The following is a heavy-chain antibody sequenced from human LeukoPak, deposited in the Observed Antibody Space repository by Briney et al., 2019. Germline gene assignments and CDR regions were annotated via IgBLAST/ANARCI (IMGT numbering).Heavy chain of an antibody. CDR2: INTNTGNP. J-gene: IGHJ6*03. CDR1: GYTFTSYA. V-gene: IGHV7-4-1*02. Sequence: ASVKVSCKASGYTFTSYAMNWVRQAPGQGLEWMGWINTNTGNPTYAQGFTGRFVFSLDTSVSTAYLQISSLKAEDTAVYYCAREQRINYYYYMDVWGKGTTVTVSS. D-gene: IGHD1-1*01. CDR3: AREQRINYYYYMDV.